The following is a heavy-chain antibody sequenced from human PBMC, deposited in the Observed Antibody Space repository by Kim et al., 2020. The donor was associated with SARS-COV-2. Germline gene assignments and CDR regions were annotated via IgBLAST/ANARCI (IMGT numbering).Heavy chain of an antibody. V-gene: IGHV1-2*02. J-gene: IGHJ4*02. D-gene: IGHD5-12*01. Sequence: ASVKVSCKASGHTFSGNYIHWVRQAPGQGLEWMGWSNPDSGGTNYAQNFQGRVIMTRDTSINTAYMELSSLRSDDTAVYYCAGGYNFGLGRLDSWGQGTLVTVSS. CDR3: AGGYNFGLGRLDS. CDR2: SNPDSGGT. CDR1: GHTFSGNY.